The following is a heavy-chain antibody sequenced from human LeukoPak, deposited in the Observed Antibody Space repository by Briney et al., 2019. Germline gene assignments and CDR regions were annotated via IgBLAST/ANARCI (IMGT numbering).Heavy chain of an antibody. CDR3: ARDRDLFDY. Sequence: SETLSLSCTVSGGSISSYYWSWIRQPPGKGLEWIGYIYYSGSTNYNPSLKSRVTISVDTSKNQFSLNLSSVTAADTAVYYCARDRDLFDYWGQGTLVTVSS. V-gene: IGHV4-59*01. J-gene: IGHJ4*02. D-gene: IGHD3-10*01. CDR2: IYYSGST. CDR1: GGSISSYY.